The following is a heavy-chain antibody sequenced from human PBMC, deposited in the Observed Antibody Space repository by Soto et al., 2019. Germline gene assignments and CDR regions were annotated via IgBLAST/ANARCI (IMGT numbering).Heavy chain of an antibody. D-gene: IGHD5-18*01. V-gene: IGHV4-31*03. Sequence: SETLSLTCTVSGGSISSGGYYWSWIRQHPVKGLEWIGYIYYSGSTYYNPSLKSRVTISVDTSKNQFSLKLSSVTAADTAVYYCATGIVDTAMVYWYFDLWGRGTLVTVSS. J-gene: IGHJ2*01. CDR1: GGSISSGGYY. CDR3: ATGIVDTAMVYWYFDL. CDR2: IYYSGST.